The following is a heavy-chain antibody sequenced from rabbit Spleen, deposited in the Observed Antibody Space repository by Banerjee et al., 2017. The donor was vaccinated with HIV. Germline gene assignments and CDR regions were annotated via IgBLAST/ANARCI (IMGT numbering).Heavy chain of an antibody. V-gene: IGHV1S40*01. D-gene: IGHD8-1*01. CDR1: GFSFSSSDY. Sequence: QSLEESGGGLVQPEGSLALTCKASGFSFSSSDYMCWVRQAPGKGLEWISCVAGSSSGFSYSATWAKGRFTCSKTSSTTVDLKMTSLTAAETATYFCARDGSGGSYFDLWGQGTLVTVS. CDR3: ARDGSGGSYFDL. CDR2: VAGSSSGFS. J-gene: IGHJ4*01.